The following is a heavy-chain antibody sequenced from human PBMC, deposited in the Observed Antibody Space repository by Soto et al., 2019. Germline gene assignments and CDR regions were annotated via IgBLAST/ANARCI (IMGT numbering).Heavy chain of an antibody. Sequence: PSETLSLTCTVSGAPISITSYYWAWIRQPPGKGLEWIGSIYYSGSTYYNPSLKSRVTISVDTSKNQFSLKLSSVTAADTAVYYCARLMHDYSNRDFDYWGQGTLVTVSS. CDR2: IYYSGST. D-gene: IGHD4-4*01. CDR3: ARLMHDYSNRDFDY. J-gene: IGHJ4*02. CDR1: GAPISITSYY. V-gene: IGHV4-39*01.